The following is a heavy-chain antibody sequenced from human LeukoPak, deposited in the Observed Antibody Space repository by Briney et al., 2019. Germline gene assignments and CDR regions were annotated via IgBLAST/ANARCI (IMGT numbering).Heavy chain of an antibody. Sequence: ASVKVSCKASGYTFTGYYMHWVRQAPGQGLEWMGWINPNSGGTNYAQKFQGWVTMTRDTSISTAYMELSRLRSDDTAVYYCARDLGEQQLVMNYYMDVWGKGTTVTVSS. CDR2: INPNSGGT. V-gene: IGHV1-2*04. J-gene: IGHJ6*03. D-gene: IGHD6-13*01. CDR1: GYTFTGYY. CDR3: ARDLGEQQLVMNYYMDV.